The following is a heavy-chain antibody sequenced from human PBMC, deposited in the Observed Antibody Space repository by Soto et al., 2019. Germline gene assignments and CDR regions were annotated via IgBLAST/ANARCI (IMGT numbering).Heavy chain of an antibody. Sequence: SETLSLTCAVYGGSFSGYYWSWIRQPPGKGLEWIGEINHSGSTNYNPSLKSRVTISVDTSKNQFSLKLSSVTAADTAVYYCARRQGEQLVRYYYYYYYMDVWGKGTTVTVSS. V-gene: IGHV4-34*01. CDR1: GGSFSGYY. D-gene: IGHD6-6*01. CDR2: INHSGST. J-gene: IGHJ6*03. CDR3: ARRQGEQLVRYYYYYYYMDV.